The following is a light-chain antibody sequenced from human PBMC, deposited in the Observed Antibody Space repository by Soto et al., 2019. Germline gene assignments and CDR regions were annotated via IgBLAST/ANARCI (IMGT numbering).Light chain of an antibody. J-gene: IGLJ1*01. CDR2: GNT. Sequence: QAVVTQPPSVSGAPGQRVTISCTGSSSNIGTGFDVHWYQQLPGTAPKLLIYGNTNRPSGVPDRFSGSQSGTSASLAITGLQAEDEADYYCQSYDSRLSGSVFGTGTKLTVL. V-gene: IGLV1-40*01. CDR1: SSNIGTGFD. CDR3: QSYDSRLSGSV.